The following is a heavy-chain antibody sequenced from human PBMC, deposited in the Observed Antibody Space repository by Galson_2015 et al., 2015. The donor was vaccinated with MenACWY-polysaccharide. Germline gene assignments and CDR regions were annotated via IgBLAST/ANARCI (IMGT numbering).Heavy chain of an antibody. CDR2: IKEDGSKV. Sequence: SLRLSCAASGFTFSSSWMTWVRQAPGKGLEWVAKIKEDGSKVYYVDSVKGRFTISRDNAKNLLYLQMSSLRAEDTAVYYCARYGHLGYWGQGTQVTVSS. J-gene: IGHJ4*02. D-gene: IGHD3-16*01. CDR1: GFTFSSSW. CDR3: ARYGHLGY. V-gene: IGHV3-7*01.